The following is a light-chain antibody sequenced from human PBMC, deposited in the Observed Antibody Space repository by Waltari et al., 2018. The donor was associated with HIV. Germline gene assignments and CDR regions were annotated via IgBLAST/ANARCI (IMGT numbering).Light chain of an antibody. J-gene: IGKJ2*01. V-gene: IGKV3-20*01. CDR1: QSVSSSY. CDR3: QQDGSSPPDT. Sequence: EIVLTMSPGTLSLSPGERATLSCRASQSVSSSYLAWYQQKPGQDPRLLIYGASSRATGITDRFSGSGSGTDFTLTISRLEPEDFAVYYCQQDGSSPPDTFGQGTKLEIK. CDR2: GAS.